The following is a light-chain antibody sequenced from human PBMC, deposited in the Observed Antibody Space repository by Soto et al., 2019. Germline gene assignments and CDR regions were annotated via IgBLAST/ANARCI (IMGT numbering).Light chain of an antibody. CDR3: QQYNNWPRAT. CDR1: QSISSN. Sequence: VMTQSPATLSVSPGERATLSRSASQSISSNLAWYQQKPGQAPRLLMFRTSSRATGFPARFSGSGSGTEFNLTISSLQSEDFGVYYCQQYNNWPRATFGGGTKVDI. CDR2: RTS. V-gene: IGKV3-15*01. J-gene: IGKJ4*01.